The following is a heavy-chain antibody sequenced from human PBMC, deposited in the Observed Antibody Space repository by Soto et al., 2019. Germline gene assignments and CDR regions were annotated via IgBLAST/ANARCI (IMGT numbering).Heavy chain of an antibody. Sequence: PSETLSLTCAVYGGSFSGYYWSWIRQPPGKGLEWIGEINHSGSTNYNPSLKSRVTISVDTSKNQFSLKLSSVTAADTAVYYCARSGVLLWFGYWFDPWGQGTPVTVSS. CDR1: GGSFSGYY. CDR2: INHSGST. V-gene: IGHV4-34*01. J-gene: IGHJ5*02. CDR3: ARSGVLLWFGYWFDP. D-gene: IGHD3-10*01.